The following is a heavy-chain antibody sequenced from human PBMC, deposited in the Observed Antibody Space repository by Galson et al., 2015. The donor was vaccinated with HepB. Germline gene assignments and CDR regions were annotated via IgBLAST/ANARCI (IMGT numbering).Heavy chain of an antibody. J-gene: IGHJ4*02. CDR2: ISPSGGST. CDR3: AKDDPRTTESLADIVVVVAATPGLIDY. CDR1: GYTFTSYY. Sequence: SVKVSCKASGYTFTSYYMHWVRQAPGQGLEWMGIISPSGGSTYYADSVKGRFTISRDNSKNTLYLQMNSLRAEDTAVYYCAKDDPRTTESLADIVVVVAATPGLIDYWGQGTLVTVSS. V-gene: IGHV1-46*04. D-gene: IGHD2-15*01.